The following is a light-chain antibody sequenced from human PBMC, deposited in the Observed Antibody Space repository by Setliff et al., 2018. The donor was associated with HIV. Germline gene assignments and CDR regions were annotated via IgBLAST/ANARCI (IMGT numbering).Light chain of an antibody. Sequence: DIVMTQSPDSLAVSLGEKATINCKSSQGVLYSSDNKNYLAWYQQKPGQPPKLLIYWASTRESGVPDRFSGSGSGTDFTLTISSLQAEDVAVYYCQQYYSTPSFGGGTKVDIK. CDR1: QGVLYSSDNKNY. CDR2: WAS. CDR3: QQYYSTPS. J-gene: IGKJ4*01. V-gene: IGKV4-1*01.